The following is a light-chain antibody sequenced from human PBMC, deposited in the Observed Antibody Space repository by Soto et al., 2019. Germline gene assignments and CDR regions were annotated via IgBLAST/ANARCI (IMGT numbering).Light chain of an antibody. Sequence: EIVLTQSPGTLSLSPGERATLSCRASQSISSNYLAWFQQKPGQAPRLLIYGASSRATGIPDRFSGSGSGTDFTLTSSRLEPEDFAVYYCQVFGSSPPYTFGQGTEVEIK. CDR1: QSISSNY. CDR2: GAS. J-gene: IGKJ2*01. V-gene: IGKV3-20*01. CDR3: QVFGSSPPYT.